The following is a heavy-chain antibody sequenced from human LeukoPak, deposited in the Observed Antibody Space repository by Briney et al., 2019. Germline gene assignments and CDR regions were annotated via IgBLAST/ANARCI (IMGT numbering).Heavy chain of an antibody. V-gene: IGHV4-61*01. J-gene: IGHJ4*02. CDR2: IHYSGRT. CDR1: GGSVSSGSHY. Sequence: SETLSLTCSVSGGSVSSGSHYWSWTRQPPGKGLEWIGYIHYSGRTNYNPSLKSRVTISVDTSKNQFSLKLSSVTAADTAVYYCARGKGSGWTFDYWGQGTLVTVSS. CDR3: ARGKGSGWTFDY. D-gene: IGHD6-19*01.